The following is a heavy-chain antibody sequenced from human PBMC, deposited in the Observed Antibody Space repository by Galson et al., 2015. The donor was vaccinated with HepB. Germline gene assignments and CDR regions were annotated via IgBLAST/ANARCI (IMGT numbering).Heavy chain of an antibody. CDR1: VGSISKSSYY. CDR2: IHYTGNT. Sequence: SETLSLTCSVSVGSISKSSYYWGWIRQSPGEGLEWIGSIHYTGNTYSNPSLKSRVTMSIDTSNNQFSLKLTSVTAADTAVYYCARHDPLEGGYFDYWGQGSLVTVSS. D-gene: IGHD3-16*01. J-gene: IGHJ4*02. V-gene: IGHV4-39*01. CDR3: ARHDPLEGGYFDY.